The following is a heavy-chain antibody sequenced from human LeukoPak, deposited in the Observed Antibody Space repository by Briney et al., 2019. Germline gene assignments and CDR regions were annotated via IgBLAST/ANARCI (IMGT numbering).Heavy chain of an antibody. CDR2: IYYDGTKE. CDR1: GFTFSNYG. Sequence: GGSLRLSCAASGFTFSNYGMHWVRQAPRKGLESVTLIYYDGTKESYGDSVKGRFTISRDNSKNTLYLQMNSLRVEDTALYYCAKDGGYSNYAFGLWGQGTMVIVSS. V-gene: IGHV3-33*06. D-gene: IGHD4-11*01. J-gene: IGHJ3*01. CDR3: AKDGGYSNYAFGL.